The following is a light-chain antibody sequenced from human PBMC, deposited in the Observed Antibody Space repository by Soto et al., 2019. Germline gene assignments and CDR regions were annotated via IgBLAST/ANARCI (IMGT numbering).Light chain of an antibody. Sequence: EIVLTQSPGTVSLSPGERATLSCRATQSVSSRNLAWYRQKPGHAPSLLIFGAANRDTGIPDRFSGSGSGTDFTLTISRLEPEDCAVYYCLRYGDSPPAYTFGQGTKLEIK. CDR2: GAA. CDR3: LRYGDSPPAYT. V-gene: IGKV3-20*01. J-gene: IGKJ2*01. CDR1: QSVSSRN.